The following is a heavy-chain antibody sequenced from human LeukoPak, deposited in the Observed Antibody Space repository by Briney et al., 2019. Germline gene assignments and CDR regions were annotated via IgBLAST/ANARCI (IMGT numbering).Heavy chain of an antibody. D-gene: IGHD2-2*01. CDR1: GGSISSSSYY. CDR2: IYYSGST. CDR3: ARDGVGYCSSTSCPPPAFDI. Sequence: SETLSLTCTVSGGSISSSSYYWGWIRQPPGKGLEWIGSIYYSGSTYYNPSLKSRVTISVDTSKNQFSLKLSSVTAADTAVYYCARDGVGYCSSTSCPPPAFDIWGQGTMVTVSS. J-gene: IGHJ3*02. V-gene: IGHV4-39*07.